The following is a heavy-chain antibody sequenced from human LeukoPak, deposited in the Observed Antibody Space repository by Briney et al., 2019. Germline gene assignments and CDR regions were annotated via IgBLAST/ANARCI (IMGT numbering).Heavy chain of an antibody. D-gene: IGHD5-18*01. V-gene: IGHV3-11*04. CDR3: AIGSGYSYGYED. Sequence: GGSLRLSCAASGFTFSDYYMSWIRQARGKGREWVSYISSSGSNIYYAHSVKGRFTISRDNAKNSLYLQMNSLRAEDTAVYYCAIGSGYSYGYEDWGQGTLVTVSS. CDR1: GFTFSDYY. CDR2: ISSSGSNI. J-gene: IGHJ4*02.